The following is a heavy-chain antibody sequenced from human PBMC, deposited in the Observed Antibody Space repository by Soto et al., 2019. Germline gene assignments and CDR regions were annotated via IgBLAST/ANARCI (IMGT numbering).Heavy chain of an antibody. J-gene: IGHJ4*02. CDR3: ARGRYGAY. D-gene: IGHD3-10*01. V-gene: IGHV1-18*01. CDR2: ISAHNGNT. Sequence: QVHLVQSGAEVKKPGASGKVSCKGSGYGFTTYGITWVRQAPGQGLEWMAWISAHNGNTNYAQKLQGRVTVTRDTSTSTAYMELRSLRSDDTAVYYCARGRYGAYWGQGALVTVSS. CDR1: GYGFTTYG.